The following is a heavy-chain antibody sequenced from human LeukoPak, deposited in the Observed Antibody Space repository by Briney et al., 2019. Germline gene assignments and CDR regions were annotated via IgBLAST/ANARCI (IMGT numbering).Heavy chain of an antibody. CDR1: GFTFSSYS. Sequence: PGGSLRLSCAASGFTFSSYSMNWVRQAPGKGLEWVSSISSSSSYIYYADSVKGRFTISRDNSKNTLYLQMNSLRAEDTAVYYCAKDLVGATPYNWFDPWGQGTLVTVSS. CDR2: ISSSSSYI. V-gene: IGHV3-21*04. D-gene: IGHD1-26*01. CDR3: AKDLVGATPYNWFDP. J-gene: IGHJ5*02.